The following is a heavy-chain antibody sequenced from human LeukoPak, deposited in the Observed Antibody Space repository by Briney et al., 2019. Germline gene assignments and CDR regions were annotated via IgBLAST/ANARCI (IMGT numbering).Heavy chain of an antibody. Sequence: QPGGSLRLSCAASGFTFSSYWMDWVRQAPGKGLVWVSRINSDGSSTSYADSVKGRFTISRDNAKNTLYLQTNSLRAEDTAVYYCARPNDFWSGYYNYWGQGTLVTVSS. CDR3: ARPNDFWSGYYNY. CDR2: INSDGSST. V-gene: IGHV3-74*01. J-gene: IGHJ4*02. CDR1: GFTFSSYW. D-gene: IGHD3-3*01.